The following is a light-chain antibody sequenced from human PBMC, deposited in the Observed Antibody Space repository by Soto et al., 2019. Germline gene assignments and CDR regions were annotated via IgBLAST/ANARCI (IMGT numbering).Light chain of an antibody. CDR3: SSYTTSSTRV. CDR1: SSDVGAYIY. V-gene: IGLV2-14*01. CDR2: EVS. Sequence: QSALTQPASVSGSPGQSITISCTGTSSDVGAYIYVSWYQHQPGKAPKLMIYEVSNRPSGVSNRFSGSKSGNTASLTISGLQAEDEADYYCSSYTTSSTRVFGTGTKVTVL. J-gene: IGLJ1*01.